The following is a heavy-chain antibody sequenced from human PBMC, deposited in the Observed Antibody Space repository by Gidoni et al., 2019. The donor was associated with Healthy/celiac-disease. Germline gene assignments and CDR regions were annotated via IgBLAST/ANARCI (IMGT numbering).Heavy chain of an antibody. V-gene: IGHV3-15*01. J-gene: IGHJ6*02. Sequence: VQLLEPGGGSAKPVGVLRLSGAASGCPSSHAGLSWVRQAPGKGREWVGRIKSKTDGGTTDYAAPVKGRFTISRDDSKNTLYLQMNSLKTEDTAVYYCTGASNRLDYYYGMDVWGQGTTVTVSS. CDR1: GCPSSHAG. CDR3: TGASNRLDYYYGMDV. CDR2: IKSKTDGGTT. D-gene: IGHD3-9*01.